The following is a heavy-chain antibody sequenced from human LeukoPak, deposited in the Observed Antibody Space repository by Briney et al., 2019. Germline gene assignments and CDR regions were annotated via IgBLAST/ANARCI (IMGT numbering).Heavy chain of an antibody. Sequence: ASVKVSCKASGYTFTSYGISWVRQAPGQGLEWMGWISAYNGNTNYAQKLQGRVTMTTDTSTSTAYMELRSLRSDDTAVYYCARDRGTDIVVVPAAIKGYYYYMDVWGKGTTVTVSS. D-gene: IGHD2-2*02. CDR3: ARDRGTDIVVVPAAIKGYYYYMDV. J-gene: IGHJ6*03. V-gene: IGHV1-18*01. CDR1: GYTFTSYG. CDR2: ISAYNGNT.